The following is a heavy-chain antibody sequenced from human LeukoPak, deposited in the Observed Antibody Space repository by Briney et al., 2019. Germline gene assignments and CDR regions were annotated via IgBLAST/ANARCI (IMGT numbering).Heavy chain of an antibody. V-gene: IGHV4-59*08. Sequence: SETLSLTCTVSGGSISSYYWSWIRQPPGKGLEWIGYIYYSGSTNYNPSLKSRVTISVDTSKNQFSLKLSSVTAADTAVYHCARHGSSGWYKAAPYYYGMDVWGQGTTVTVSS. D-gene: IGHD6-19*01. CDR2: IYYSGST. J-gene: IGHJ6*02. CDR3: ARHGSSGWYKAAPYYYGMDV. CDR1: GGSISSYY.